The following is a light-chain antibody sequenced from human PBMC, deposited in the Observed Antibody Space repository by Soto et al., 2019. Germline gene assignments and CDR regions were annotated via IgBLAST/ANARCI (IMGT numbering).Light chain of an antibody. CDR3: FSYTSRTTLYV. J-gene: IGLJ1*01. CDR2: GVT. V-gene: IGLV2-14*01. CDR1: STDIGAYKY. Sequence: QSVLTQPASVSGSPGQSITISCTGASTDIGAYKYVSWYQQHPGNAPRLIIYGVTNRPSGISHRFSGSKSGNTASLTISGLQAEDDADYYCFSYTSRTTLYVFGTGTKLTVL.